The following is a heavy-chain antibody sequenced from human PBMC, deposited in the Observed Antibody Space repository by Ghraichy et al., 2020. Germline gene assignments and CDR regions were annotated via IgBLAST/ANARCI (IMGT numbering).Heavy chain of an antibody. V-gene: IGHV3-48*02. CDR2: IDNGRKRSTI. CDR3: ARKGASCGGDCYLDFDL. J-gene: IGHJ2*01. Sequence: GGSLRLSCAASGFTFSSYSMNWVRQAPGKGLEWVSYIDNGRKRSTIYYAESVTGRFTISRDNARNSLYLQMNSLRDENTGVYYWARKGASCGGDCYLDFDLWGRGTLVTVSS. CDR1: GFTFSSYS. D-gene: IGHD2-21*02.